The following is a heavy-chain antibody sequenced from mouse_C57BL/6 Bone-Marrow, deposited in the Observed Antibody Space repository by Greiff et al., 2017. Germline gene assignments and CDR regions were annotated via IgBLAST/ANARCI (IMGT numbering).Heavy chain of an antibody. J-gene: IGHJ4*01. Sequence: QVQLQQSGAELVRPGASVKLSCKASGYTFTDYYINWVKQRPGQGLEWIARIYPGSGNTYYNEKFKGKATLTAEKSSSTAYMQLSSLTTEDYAVXFCARSGAMDYWGQGTSVTVSS. CDR2: IYPGSGNT. CDR3: ARSGAMDY. V-gene: IGHV1-76*01. CDR1: GYTFTDYY.